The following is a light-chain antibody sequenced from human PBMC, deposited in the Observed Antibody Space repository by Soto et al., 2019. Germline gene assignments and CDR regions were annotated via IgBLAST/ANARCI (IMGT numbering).Light chain of an antibody. CDR3: QQYNKWPPIT. CDR1: QSISND. J-gene: IGKJ5*01. CDR2: GAS. Sequence: EIVMTQSPATLSLSPGERATLSCRASQSISNDLAWYQQKPGQAPRLLISGASTRATGIPARFGGSGSGTEFTLTISSLQSEDSAVYYCQQYNKWPPITFGQGTRLEIK. V-gene: IGKV3D-15*01.